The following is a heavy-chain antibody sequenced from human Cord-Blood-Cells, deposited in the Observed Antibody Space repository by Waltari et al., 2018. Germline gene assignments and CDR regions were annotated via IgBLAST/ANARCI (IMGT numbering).Heavy chain of an antibody. CDR1: GGSISSSSYY. D-gene: IGHD3-10*01. CDR2: IYYSGST. CDR3: ARYGSGSYSSDY. V-gene: IGHV4-39*01. Sequence: QLQLQESGPGLVKPSETLSLTCTVSGGSISSSSYYWGWIRQPPGKGLEWIGSIYYSGSTYYNPSLKGRVTIYVDTSKNQFSLKLSAVTAADTAVYYCARYGSGSYSSDYWGQGTLVTVSS. J-gene: IGHJ4*02.